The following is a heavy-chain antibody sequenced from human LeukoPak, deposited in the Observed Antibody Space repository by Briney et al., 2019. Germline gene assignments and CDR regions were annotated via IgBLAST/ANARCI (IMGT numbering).Heavy chain of an antibody. J-gene: IGHJ4*02. CDR2: ISAGGDTT. D-gene: IGHD5-12*01. CDR3: ARWIYYFDS. V-gene: IGHV3-23*01. Sequence: GGSLRLSCAASEFSFSIYAMSWVRQAPGKGLEWVSAISAGGDTTLYAESVKGRFTISRDNSRNTLYLQMNNLRAEDTAIYHCARWIYYFDSWGQGTLVTVSS. CDR1: EFSFSIYA.